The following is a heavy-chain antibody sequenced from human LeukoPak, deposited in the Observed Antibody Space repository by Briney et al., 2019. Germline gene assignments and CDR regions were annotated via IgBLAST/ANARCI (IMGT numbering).Heavy chain of an antibody. D-gene: IGHD1-14*01. V-gene: IGHV3-74*01. CDR2: MNEYSTTI. J-gene: IGHJ4*02. CDR3: ARGGVNPVDH. Sequence: GGSLRVSCAASGFPFNSFWMHWVRQAPGKGLVWVSDMNEYSTTIRYADSVKGRFTISRDNAKSILYLQMNNLRAEDTAMYFCARGGVNPVDHWGQGTLVTVSS. CDR1: GFPFNSFW.